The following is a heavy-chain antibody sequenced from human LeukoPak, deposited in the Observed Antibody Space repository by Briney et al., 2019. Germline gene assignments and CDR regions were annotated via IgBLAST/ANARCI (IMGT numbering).Heavy chain of an antibody. Sequence: ESGPALVKPTQTLTLTCTFSGFSLSTSGMCVSWIRQPPGKALEWLARIDWDDDKYYSTSLETRLTISKDTSKNQVVLTMTNMDPVDTATYYCARIYGSGSYYYYGMDVWGQGTTVTVSS. V-gene: IGHV2-70*11. CDR1: GFSLSTSGMC. CDR2: IDWDDDK. CDR3: ARIYGSGSYYYYGMDV. J-gene: IGHJ6*02. D-gene: IGHD3-10*01.